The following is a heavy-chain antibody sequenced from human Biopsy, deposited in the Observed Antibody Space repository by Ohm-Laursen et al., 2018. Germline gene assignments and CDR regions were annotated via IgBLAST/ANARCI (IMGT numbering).Heavy chain of an antibody. D-gene: IGHD2-21*01. Sequence: RSLRLSCAAPGFKFDNYGMNWVRQAPGKGLEWVAVIWYDGSDKYYGDSVKGRFTISRDNAKNTVDLQMNSLRVEDTAVYYCAKDGGPYCGGCELDYWGQGTLVTVSS. CDR2: IWYDGSDK. V-gene: IGHV3-33*06. CDR1: GFKFDNYG. CDR3: AKDGGPYCGGCELDY. J-gene: IGHJ4*02.